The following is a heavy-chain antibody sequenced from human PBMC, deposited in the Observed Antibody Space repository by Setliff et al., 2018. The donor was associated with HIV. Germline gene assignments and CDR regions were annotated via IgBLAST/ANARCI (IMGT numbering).Heavy chain of an antibody. Sequence: TLSLTCVVSGGSINTGGYYWGWIRQPPGKGLEWIGYIYYSGSTYYNPSLKSRVTISVDTSKNQFSLKLSSVTAADTAVYYCARGYPVSYYYYMDVWGKGTTVTVSS. CDR2: IYYSGST. D-gene: IGHD3-16*02. CDR3: ARGYPVSYYYYMDV. CDR1: GGSINTGGYY. V-gene: IGHV4-31*11. J-gene: IGHJ6*03.